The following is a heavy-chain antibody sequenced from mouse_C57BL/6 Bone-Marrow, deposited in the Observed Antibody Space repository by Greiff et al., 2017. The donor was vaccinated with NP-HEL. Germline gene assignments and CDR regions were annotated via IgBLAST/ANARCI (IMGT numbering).Heavy chain of an antibody. CDR3: ARGGSSYGYFGV. Sequence: EVQLQQSGPVLVKPGASVKMSCKASGYTFTDYYMNWVKQSHGKSLEWIGVINPYNGGTSYNQKFKGKATLTVDKSSSTAYMELNSLTSEDSAVYYCARGGSSYGYFGVWAQGPRSPSPQ. CDR2: INPYNGGT. J-gene: IGHJ1*03. CDR1: GYTFTDYY. D-gene: IGHD1-1*01. V-gene: IGHV1-19*01.